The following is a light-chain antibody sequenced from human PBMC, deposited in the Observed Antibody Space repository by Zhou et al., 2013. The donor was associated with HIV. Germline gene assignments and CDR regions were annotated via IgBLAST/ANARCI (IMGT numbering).Light chain of an antibody. CDR3: QQYGSSQYT. V-gene: IGKV3-15*01. CDR2: GAS. CDR1: QSVSNN. J-gene: IGKJ2*01. Sequence: EIVMTQSPATLSVSPGERATLSCRASQSVSNNLAWYQQRPGQAPRLLIYGASTRATGIPARFSGSGSGTDFTLTISRLEPEDFAVYYCQQYGSSQYTFGQGTKLEIK.